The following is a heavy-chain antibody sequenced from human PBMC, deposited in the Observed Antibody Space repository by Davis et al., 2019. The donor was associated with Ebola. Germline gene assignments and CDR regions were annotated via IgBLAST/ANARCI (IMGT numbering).Heavy chain of an antibody. Sequence: PSETLSLTCTVSGVSISRHYWSWIRQPPGKRLEWIGSIYYTGNAYYNSSLASRATISVDTSKNQFSLKLTSVTAADTVMYYCSERGSSVWGQGTLVTVSS. J-gene: IGHJ4*02. CDR3: SERGSSV. CDR2: IYYTGNA. V-gene: IGHV4-59*03. CDR1: GVSISRHY. D-gene: IGHD3-10*01.